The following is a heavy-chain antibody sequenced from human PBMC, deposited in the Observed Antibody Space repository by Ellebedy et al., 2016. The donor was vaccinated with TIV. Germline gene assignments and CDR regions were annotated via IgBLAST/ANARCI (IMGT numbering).Heavy chain of an antibody. V-gene: IGHV1-69*04. CDR2: IFPIVVLA. CDR1: GGTFSPYA. J-gene: IGHJ6*02. CDR3: ATGTYSSSSHGMDV. Sequence: SVKVSXKASGGTFSPYAINWVRQAPGQGLEWMGRIFPIVVLANYAQKFQGRVTITADKSTSTAYMEVTSLRSEDTAVYYCATGTYSSSSHGMDVWGQGTTVTVSS. D-gene: IGHD2-2*01.